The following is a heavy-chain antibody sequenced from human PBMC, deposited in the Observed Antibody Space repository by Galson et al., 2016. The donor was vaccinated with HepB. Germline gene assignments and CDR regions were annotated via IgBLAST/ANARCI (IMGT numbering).Heavy chain of an antibody. CDR3: ARPWIAEYYARRALDI. D-gene: IGHD3-22*01. V-gene: IGHV3-30*04. CDR1: GFPFSSYA. Sequence: SLRLSCAASGFPFSSYAMHWVRQAPGKGLEWVAIISYNGSHKNYSDSVKGRFTISRDNSKNTLYLQMNSLRAEDTAVYYCARPWIAEYYARRALDIWGQGTMVTVSS. J-gene: IGHJ3*02. CDR2: ISYNGSHK.